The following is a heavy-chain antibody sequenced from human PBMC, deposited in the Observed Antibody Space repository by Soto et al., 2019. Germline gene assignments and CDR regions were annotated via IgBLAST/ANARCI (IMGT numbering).Heavy chain of an antibody. CDR1: GDSISSYY. V-gene: IGHV4-4*08. CDR3: ARDKITGLFDY. Sequence: SETLSLTCTVSGDSISSYYWGWIRQPPGKEMEWIGYVSPIWGSAYNPSLQSRVAISLDTSKSQFSLELTSVTATDTAVYYCARDKITGLFDYWGQGTPVTVSS. J-gene: IGHJ4*02. D-gene: IGHD2-8*02. CDR2: VSPIWGS.